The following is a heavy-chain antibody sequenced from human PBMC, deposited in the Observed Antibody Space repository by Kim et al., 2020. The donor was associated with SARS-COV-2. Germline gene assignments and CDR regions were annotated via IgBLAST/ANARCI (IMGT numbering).Heavy chain of an antibody. CDR2: ISGSGGST. D-gene: IGHD4-4*01. Sequence: GGSLRLSCAASGFTFSSYAMSWVRQAPGKGLEWVSAISGSGGSTYYADSVKGRFTISRDNSKNTLYLQMNSLRAEDTAVYYCAKVWWGGNSNYGRRDYFDYWGQGTLVTVSS. V-gene: IGHV3-23*01. CDR3: AKVWWGGNSNYGRRDYFDY. J-gene: IGHJ4*02. CDR1: GFTFSSYA.